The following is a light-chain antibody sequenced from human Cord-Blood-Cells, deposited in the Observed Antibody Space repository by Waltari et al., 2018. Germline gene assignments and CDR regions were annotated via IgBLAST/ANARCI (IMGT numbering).Light chain of an antibody. CDR2: PHR. V-gene: IGLV3-1*01. Sequence: SYELTQPPSVSVSPGQTASITCSGDKLGDKYACWYQQKPGQSPVLVIYPHRQRPAGXPELXSGSNSGNTATLTISGTQAMDEADYYCQAWDSSPNWVFGGGTKLTVL. J-gene: IGLJ3*02. CDR3: QAWDSSPNWV. CDR1: KLGDKY.